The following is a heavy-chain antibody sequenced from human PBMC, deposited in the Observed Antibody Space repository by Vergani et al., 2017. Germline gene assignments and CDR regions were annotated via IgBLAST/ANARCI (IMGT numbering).Heavy chain of an antibody. Sequence: QVQLVESGGGVVQPGRSLRLSCAASGFTFSSYGMHWVRQAPGKGLEWVAVISYDGSNKYYADSVKGRFTISRDNSKNTLYLQMNSLRAEDTAVYYCAKDLWFGELSGFDYWGQGTLVTVSS. CDR2: ISYDGSNK. J-gene: IGHJ4*02. CDR1: GFTFSSYG. D-gene: IGHD3-10*01. V-gene: IGHV3-30*18. CDR3: AKDLWFGELSGFDY.